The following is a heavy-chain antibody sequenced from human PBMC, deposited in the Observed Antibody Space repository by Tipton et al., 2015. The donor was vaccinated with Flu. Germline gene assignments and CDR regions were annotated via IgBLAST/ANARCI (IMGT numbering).Heavy chain of an antibody. J-gene: IGHJ4*02. CDR1: GFTVSSNY. CDR3: ARALSGKKGLIDN. CDR2: IYSDGST. D-gene: IGHD3-10*01. Sequence: SLRLSCAASGFTVSSNYMSWVRQAPGNGLEWVSVIYSDGSTYYADSVKGRFTISRDNSRNTLYLQMHSLRDEDTAVYYCARALSGKKGLIDNWGLGTLVTVSS. V-gene: IGHV3-66*01.